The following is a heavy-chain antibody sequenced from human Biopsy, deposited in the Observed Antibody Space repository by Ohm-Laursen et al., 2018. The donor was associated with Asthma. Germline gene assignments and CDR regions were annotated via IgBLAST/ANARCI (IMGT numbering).Heavy chain of an antibody. J-gene: IGHJ3*02. CDR1: GYTFINYA. Sequence: ASVKVSCKASGYTFINYAIHWVRQAPGQRLEWMGWINAGNGNTKYSQKVQGRVTITRDTSASTAYMDLSSLRSEDTAVYYRARTYYDFLTGQVNDAFAMWGQGTMVTVSS. D-gene: IGHD3-9*01. CDR2: INAGNGNT. CDR3: ARTYYDFLTGQVNDAFAM. V-gene: IGHV1-3*01.